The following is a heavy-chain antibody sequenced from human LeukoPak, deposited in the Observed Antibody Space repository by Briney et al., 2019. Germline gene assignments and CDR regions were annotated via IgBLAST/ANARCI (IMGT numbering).Heavy chain of an antibody. Sequence: SETLSLTCTVSGGSISSGNYYWSWTRQPAGKGLEWIGRIYPSGSTNYNPSLKSRVTISVDTSKNQFSLNLSSVTAADTAVYYCARRHGGWDLFDYWGQGTLVTVSS. CDR1: GGSISSGNYY. CDR2: IYPSGST. V-gene: IGHV4-61*02. D-gene: IGHD6-19*01. J-gene: IGHJ4*02. CDR3: ARRHGGWDLFDY.